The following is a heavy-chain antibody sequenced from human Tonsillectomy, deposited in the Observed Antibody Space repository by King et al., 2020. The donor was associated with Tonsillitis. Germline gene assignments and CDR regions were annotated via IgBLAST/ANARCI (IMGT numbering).Heavy chain of an antibody. Sequence: QLVQSGAEVKKPGASVKVSCKASGYTFTGYYMHWVRQAPGQGLEWMGWINPKSGGTNYAQKFQGRVTMTRDTSISTAYMGLSRLRSDDTARYYCARDLQFCSGGSCYWILSYWGQGTLVTVSS. CDR1: GYTFTGYY. CDR2: INPKSGGT. D-gene: IGHD2-15*01. CDR3: ARDLQFCSGGSCYWILSY. V-gene: IGHV1-2*02. J-gene: IGHJ4*02.